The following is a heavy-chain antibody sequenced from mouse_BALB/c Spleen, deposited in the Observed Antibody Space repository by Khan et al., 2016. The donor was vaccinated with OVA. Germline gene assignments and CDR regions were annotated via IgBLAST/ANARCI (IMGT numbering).Heavy chain of an antibody. CDR3: ARSGGNFHWYFDV. J-gene: IGHJ1*01. D-gene: IGHD2-1*01. CDR2: ISSGSSTI. CDR1: GFTFSSFG. Sequence: EVQLVESGGGLVQPGGSRKLSCAASGFTFSSFGIHWVRQAPKKGLEWVAYISSGSSTIYYVDTVKGRFTISRDNPKNTLFLQMTSLRSEYTAMYYCARSGGNFHWYFDVWGAGTSVTVSS. V-gene: IGHV5-17*02.